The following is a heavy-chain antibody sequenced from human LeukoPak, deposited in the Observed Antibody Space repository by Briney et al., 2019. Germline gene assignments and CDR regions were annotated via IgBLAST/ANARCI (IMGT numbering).Heavy chain of an antibody. J-gene: IGHJ4*02. D-gene: IGHD3-22*01. CDR3: ARESGYYYDTSGYTFDY. Sequence: SETLSLTCTVSGGSISNYYWSWIRQSAGKGLEWIGRIYTSGSTNYNPSLKSRFSMSVDTSKNQFSLRLTSVTAADMAVYYCARESGYYYDTSGYTFDYWGQGILVTVSS. CDR2: IYTSGST. V-gene: IGHV4-4*07. CDR1: GGSISNYY.